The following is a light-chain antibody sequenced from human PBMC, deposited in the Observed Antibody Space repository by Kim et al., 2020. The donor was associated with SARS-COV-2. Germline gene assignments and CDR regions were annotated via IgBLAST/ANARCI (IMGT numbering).Light chain of an antibody. V-gene: IGLV2-23*02. CDR1: GSDVGGYDL. J-gene: IGLJ2*01. CDR3: CSYAAGGTLI. CDR2: EVT. Sequence: QSALTQPASVSGSPGQSITISCTGTGSDVGGYDLLSWYQQQPGKAPKFLLYEVTKRPSGISNRFSGSKSGNTASLTISGLQSDDEGDYYCCSYAAGGTLIFGGGNQLTVL.